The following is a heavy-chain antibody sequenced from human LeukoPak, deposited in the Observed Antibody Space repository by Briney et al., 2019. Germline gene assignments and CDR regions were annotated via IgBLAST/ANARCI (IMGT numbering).Heavy chain of an antibody. CDR1: GFTFDDYA. Sequence: GGSLRLSCAASGFTFDDYAMHWVRQAPGKGLEWVSGINWNSGSIAYADSVKGRFTISRDNAKNSLYLQMNSLKTEDMALYYCAKDRGYSYGYAAFDIWGQGTMVTVSS. V-gene: IGHV3-9*03. CDR2: INWNSGSI. J-gene: IGHJ3*02. CDR3: AKDRGYSYGYAAFDI. D-gene: IGHD5-18*01.